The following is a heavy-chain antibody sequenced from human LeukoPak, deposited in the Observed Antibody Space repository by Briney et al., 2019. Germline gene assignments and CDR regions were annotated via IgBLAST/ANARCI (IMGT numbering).Heavy chain of an antibody. V-gene: IGHV4-59*08. CDR1: GGSISSYY. J-gene: IGHJ4*02. CDR2: IYYSGST. CDR3: ARQYGGNFAPDY. Sequence: SETLSFTCTVSGGSISSYYWSWIRQPPGKGLEWIGCIYYSGSTNYNPSLKSRVTISVDTSKNQFSLKLSSVTAADTAVYYCARQYGGNFAPDYWGQGTLVTVSS. D-gene: IGHD4-23*01.